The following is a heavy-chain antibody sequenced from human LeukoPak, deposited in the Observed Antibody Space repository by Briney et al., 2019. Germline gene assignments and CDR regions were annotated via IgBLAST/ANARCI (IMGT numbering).Heavy chain of an antibody. Sequence: SETLSLTCTVSGGSISSSSYYWGWIRQPPGKWLEWIVSIYYSGSTYYNPSLKRRVTISADTSKNQFSLNLSSVTAADTAVYYCAIQRGALVDYWGQGTLVTVSS. V-gene: IGHV4-39*01. CDR3: AIQRGALVDY. CDR2: IYYSGST. D-gene: IGHD3-10*01. CDR1: GGSISSSSYY. J-gene: IGHJ4*02.